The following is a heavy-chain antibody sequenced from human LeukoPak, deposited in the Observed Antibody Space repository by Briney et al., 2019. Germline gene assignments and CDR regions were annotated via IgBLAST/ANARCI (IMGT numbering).Heavy chain of an antibody. CDR3: ASQWELLFELEY. D-gene: IGHD1-26*01. CDR1: GFTFSGYS. Sequence: PGGTLRLSCAASGFTFSGYSMTWVRQAPGKGLEWVSSISSSRRYIYYADSVEGRFTISRDNAKNSLYLQMNSLSAEDTAVYYCASQWELLFELEYWGQGTLVTVSS. CDR2: ISSSRRYI. V-gene: IGHV3-21*01. J-gene: IGHJ4*02.